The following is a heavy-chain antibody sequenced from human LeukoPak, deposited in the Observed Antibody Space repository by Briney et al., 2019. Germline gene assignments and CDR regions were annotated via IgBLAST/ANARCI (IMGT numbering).Heavy chain of an antibody. D-gene: IGHD2-15*01. J-gene: IGHJ4*02. CDR1: GFTFSDYA. CDR2: ISTTSDAM. Sequence: GGSLRLSCAASGFTFSDYAMNWVRQAPGKGLEWLSFISTTSDAMYYADSVKGRLTVSRDNAKNSLFLQMHSLRAEDTAIYYCAREIPGRIAADCWGQGTLDTVSS. V-gene: IGHV3-48*01. CDR3: AREIPGRIAADC.